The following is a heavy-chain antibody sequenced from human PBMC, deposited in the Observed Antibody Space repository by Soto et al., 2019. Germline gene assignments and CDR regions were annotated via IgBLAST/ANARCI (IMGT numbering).Heavy chain of an antibody. J-gene: IGHJ4*02. D-gene: IGHD3-10*01. CDR3: ARSLWFGELFDFDY. CDR2: VFYSGTT. Sequence: SETLSLTCTVSGGSISSFYWNWIRQPPGKGLEWIGYVFYSGTTNYNPSLKSRVTISVDTSKNQFSLKLSSVTAADTAVYYCARSLWFGELFDFDYWGQGTLVTVSS. V-gene: IGHV4-59*01. CDR1: GGSISSFY.